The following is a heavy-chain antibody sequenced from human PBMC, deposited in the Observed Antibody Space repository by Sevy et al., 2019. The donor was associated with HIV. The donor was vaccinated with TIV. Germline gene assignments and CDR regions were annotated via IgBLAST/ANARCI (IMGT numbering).Heavy chain of an antibody. CDR1: GFTFSSYA. V-gene: IGHV3-23*01. Sequence: GGSLRLSCVASGFTFSSYAMSWVRQAPGKGLEWVSAISGSGGSTYYADSVKGRFTISRDNSKNTLYLQMNSLRAEDTAVYYCAKADYYYYYMDVWGKGTTVTVSS. CDR3: AKADYYYYYMDV. CDR2: ISGSGGST. J-gene: IGHJ6*03.